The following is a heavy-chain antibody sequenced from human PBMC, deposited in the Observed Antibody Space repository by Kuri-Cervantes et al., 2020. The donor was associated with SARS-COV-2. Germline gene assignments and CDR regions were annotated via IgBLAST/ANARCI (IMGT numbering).Heavy chain of an antibody. CDR1: GFTFSTYE. J-gene: IGHJ6*02. V-gene: IGHV3-48*03. CDR2: ITGSGTTI. Sequence: GGSLRLSCVASGFTFSTYEMNWVRQAPGKGLEWVSYITGSGTTIYYADSVKGRFTISRDNAKNSLYLQMNSLRAEDTAVYYCARDLGRGYDYGMDVWGQGATVTVSS. D-gene: IGHD3-16*01. CDR3: ARDLGRGYDYGMDV.